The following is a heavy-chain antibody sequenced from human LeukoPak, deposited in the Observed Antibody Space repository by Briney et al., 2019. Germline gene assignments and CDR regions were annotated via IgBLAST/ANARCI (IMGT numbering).Heavy chain of an antibody. J-gene: IGHJ5*02. Sequence: PSETLSLTCAVSGGSISSSNWWSWVRQPPGKGLEWIGEIYHSGSTNYNPSLKSRVTISVDTSKNQFSLKLSSVTAADTAVYYCARGLENYDFWSPFDPWGQGTLVTVSS. CDR1: GGSISSSNW. D-gene: IGHD3-3*01. CDR3: ARGLENYDFWSPFDP. V-gene: IGHV4-4*02. CDR2: IYHSGST.